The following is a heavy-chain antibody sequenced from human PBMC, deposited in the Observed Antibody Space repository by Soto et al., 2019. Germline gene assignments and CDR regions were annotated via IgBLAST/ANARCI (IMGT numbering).Heavy chain of an antibody. CDR2: IYYSGST. CDR3: AREGLTPN. J-gene: IGHJ4*01. CDR1: GGSFSGYY. Sequence: SETLSLTCAVYGGSFSGYYWSWIRQPPGKGLEWIGEIYYSGSTYYNPSLKSRVTISVDTSKNQFSLKLSSVTAADTAVYYCAREGLTPNWGHGTLVTVSS. D-gene: IGHD6-19*01. V-gene: IGHV4-34*01.